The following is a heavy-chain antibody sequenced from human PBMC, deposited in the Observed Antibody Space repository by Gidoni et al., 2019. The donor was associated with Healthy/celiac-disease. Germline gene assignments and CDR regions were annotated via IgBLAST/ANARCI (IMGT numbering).Heavy chain of an antibody. Sequence: QITLKESGPTLVRPTQTLTLTCSFPGFSLSTSGGGVGWTRQPPGKALEWLALIYWDDDKRYRPALKSRLTITKDTSKNQVVLKMTNMDPVDTATYYCAHNHTTYHSYYGMDVWGQGTTVTVSS. CDR2: IYWDDDK. D-gene: IGHD1-1*01. V-gene: IGHV2-5*02. J-gene: IGHJ6*02. CDR1: GFSLSTSGGG. CDR3: AHNHTTYHSYYGMDV.